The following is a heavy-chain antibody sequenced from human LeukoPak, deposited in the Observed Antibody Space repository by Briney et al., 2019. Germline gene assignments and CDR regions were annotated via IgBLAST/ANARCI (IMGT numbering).Heavy chain of an antibody. CDR3: ARDRPLDGYGSSSFDY. Sequence: SQTLSLTCTVSGGSISSGCYYWSWIRQPAGKGLEWIGRIYTSGSTNYNPSLKSRVTISVDTSKNQFSLKLSSVTAADTAVYYCARDRPLDGYGSSSFDYWGQGTLVTVSS. V-gene: IGHV4-61*02. D-gene: IGHD6-6*01. CDR1: GGSISSGCYY. CDR2: IYTSGST. J-gene: IGHJ4*02.